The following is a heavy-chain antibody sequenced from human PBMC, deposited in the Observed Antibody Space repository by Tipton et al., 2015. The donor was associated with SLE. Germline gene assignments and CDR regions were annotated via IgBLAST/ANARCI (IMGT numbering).Heavy chain of an antibody. J-gene: IGHJ3*02. CDR2: ISGTDGST. CDR3: ARRNSESGAFDI. V-gene: IGHV3-23*01. CDR1: GFTFSTYG. D-gene: IGHD3-10*01. Sequence: SLRLSCAASGFTFSTYGMRWVRQSPGKGLAWVSSISGTDGSTYYADSVKGRLTISRDNSKNTLYLQMNSLRVEDTAIYYCARRNSESGAFDIWGQGTLVTVSS.